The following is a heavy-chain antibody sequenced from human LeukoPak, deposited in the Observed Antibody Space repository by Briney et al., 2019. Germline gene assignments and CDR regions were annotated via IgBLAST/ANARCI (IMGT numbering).Heavy chain of an antibody. D-gene: IGHD4-11*01. J-gene: IGHJ4*02. CDR3: ARGNYSDYVIPDY. CDR2: INPNSGGT. V-gene: IGHV1-2*02. CDR1: GYTFTGYY. Sequence: ASVKVSCKASGYTFTGYYMHWVRQAPGQGLEWMGWINPNSGGTNYAQKFQGRVTMTRDTSISTAYMELSRLRSDDTAVYYCARGNYSDYVIPDYWGQGTLVTVSS.